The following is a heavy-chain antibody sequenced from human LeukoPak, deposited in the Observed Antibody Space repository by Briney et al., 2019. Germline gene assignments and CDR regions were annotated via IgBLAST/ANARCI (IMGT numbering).Heavy chain of an antibody. J-gene: IGHJ4*02. CDR2: ISSSGSTI. CDR3: ARDRSYYGSGSYNDY. D-gene: IGHD3-10*01. V-gene: IGHV3-11*04. Sequence: PGGSLRLSCAASGFTFSDYYMSWIRQAPGKGLEWVSYISSSGSTIYYADSVKGRFTISRDNAKNSLYLQMNGLRAEDTAVYYCARDRSYYGSGSYNDYWGQGTLVTVSS. CDR1: GFTFSDYY.